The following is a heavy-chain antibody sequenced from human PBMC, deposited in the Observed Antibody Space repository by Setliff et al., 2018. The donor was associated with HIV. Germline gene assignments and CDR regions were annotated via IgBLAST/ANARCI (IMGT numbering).Heavy chain of an antibody. J-gene: IGHJ6*02. CDR2: ISYNGRNG. V-gene: IGHV3-30*03. Sequence: HPGGSLRLSCAASGFTFRDYGMHWVRQAPGKGLEWVAVISYNGRNGYYADPVKGRFTMSRDTSIDTAYMELSSLRSEDTAVYYCARKVGITTYYYSSGSIKGALDVWGQGTKVTVSS. CDR1: GFTFRDYG. D-gene: IGHD3-10*01. CDR3: ARKVGITTYYYSSGSIKGALDV.